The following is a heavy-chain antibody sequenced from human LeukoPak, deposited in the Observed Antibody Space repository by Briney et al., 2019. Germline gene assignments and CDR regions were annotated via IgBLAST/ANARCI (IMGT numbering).Heavy chain of an antibody. CDR2: ISTSSSYT. CDR3: ARDRYYASGSYNWFDP. V-gene: IGHV3-11*05. Sequence: PGGSLRLSCAASGFTFSDYSMSWIRQAPGKGLEGVSYISTSSSYTNYADSLKGRFTISRDNAKNSLYLQMNSLRAEDTAVYYCARDRYYASGSYNWFDPWGQGTLVTVSS. J-gene: IGHJ5*02. CDR1: GFTFSDYS. D-gene: IGHD3-10*01.